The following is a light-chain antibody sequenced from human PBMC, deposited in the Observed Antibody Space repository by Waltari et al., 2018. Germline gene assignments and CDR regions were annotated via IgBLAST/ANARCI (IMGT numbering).Light chain of an antibody. CDR1: QSVSRS. J-gene: IGKJ1*01. Sequence: EIVLAQSPGTLSLSPGERATLSCRASQSVSRSLAWYQQKPGQAPRLLIYGTSIRATGIPDRFSGSGSGKDFSLTISRLESEDFAVYYCQHYVRLPATFGQGTKVEIK. V-gene: IGKV3-20*01. CDR2: GTS. CDR3: QHYVRLPAT.